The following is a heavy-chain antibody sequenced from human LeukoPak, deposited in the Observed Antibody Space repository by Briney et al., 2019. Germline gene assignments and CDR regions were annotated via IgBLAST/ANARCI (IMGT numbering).Heavy chain of an antibody. Sequence: GGSLRLSCAASGFTFSSYGMHWVRQAPGKGLEWVAVISYDGSNKYYADSVKGRFTISRDNSKNTLYLQMNSLRADDTAVYYCAKDRRQLAYFDYWGQGTLVTVSS. V-gene: IGHV3-30*18. CDR2: ISYDGSNK. D-gene: IGHD6-13*01. J-gene: IGHJ4*02. CDR1: GFTFSSYG. CDR3: AKDRRQLAYFDY.